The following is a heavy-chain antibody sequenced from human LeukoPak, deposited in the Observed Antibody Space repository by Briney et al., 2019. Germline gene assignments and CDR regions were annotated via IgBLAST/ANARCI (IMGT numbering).Heavy chain of an antibody. V-gene: IGHV3-9*01. J-gene: IGHJ3*02. CDR2: ISWNSGSI. CDR1: GFTFDDYA. D-gene: IGHD4-17*01. Sequence: GGSLRLSCAASGFTFDDYAMHWVRQAPGKGLEWVSGISWNSGSIGYADSVKGRFTISRDNAKNSLYLQMNSLRAEDTALYYCASTREYGEHGAFDIWGQGTMVTVSS. CDR3: ASTREYGEHGAFDI.